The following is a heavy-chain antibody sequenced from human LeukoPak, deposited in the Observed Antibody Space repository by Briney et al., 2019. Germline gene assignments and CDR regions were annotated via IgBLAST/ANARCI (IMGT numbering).Heavy chain of an antibody. CDR3: ARERGYSYGFRLYYYYGMDV. J-gene: IGHJ6*02. V-gene: IGHV3-21*01. CDR2: ISSSSSYI. Sequence: GGSLRLSCAASGFTFSSYSMNWVRQAPGKGLEWVSSISSSSSYIYYGDSVNGRFTISRDNAKNSLYLQMNSLRAEDTAVYYCARERGYSYGFRLYYYYGMDVWGQGTTVTVSS. CDR1: GFTFSSYS. D-gene: IGHD5-18*01.